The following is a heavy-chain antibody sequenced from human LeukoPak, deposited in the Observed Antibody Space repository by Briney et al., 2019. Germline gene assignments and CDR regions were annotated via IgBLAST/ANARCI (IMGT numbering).Heavy chain of an antibody. J-gene: IGHJ5*02. CDR2: INSDGSST. D-gene: IGHD6-13*01. Sequence: GGSLRLSCAASGFTFNNYWMHWVRQAPGKGLVGVSRINSDGSSTSYADSVKGRFTISRDNAKNTLYLQMNSLRAEDTAVYYCARVPYSSSWPGFDPWGQGTLVTVSS. CDR3: ARVPYSSSWPGFDP. CDR1: GFTFNNYW. V-gene: IGHV3-74*01.